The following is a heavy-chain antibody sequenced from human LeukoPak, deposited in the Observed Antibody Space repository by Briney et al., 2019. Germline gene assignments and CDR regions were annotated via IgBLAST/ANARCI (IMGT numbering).Heavy chain of an antibody. V-gene: IGHV3-30*03. CDR2: ISYDGSNK. CDR3: ARDMVTTPWYFDY. D-gene: IGHD2-21*02. CDR1: GFTFSSYS. Sequence: GGSLRLSCAASGFTFSSYSMNWVRQAPGKGLEWVAVISYDGSNKYYADSVKGRFTISRDNSKNTLYLQMNSLRAEDTAVYYCARDMVTTPWYFDYWGQGTLVTVSS. J-gene: IGHJ4*02.